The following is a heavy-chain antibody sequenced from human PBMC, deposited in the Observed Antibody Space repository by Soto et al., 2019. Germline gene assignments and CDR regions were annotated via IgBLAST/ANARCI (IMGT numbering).Heavy chain of an antibody. Sequence: GGSLRLSCAGSGFTFSSYTMNWVRQGPGKGLEWVSSISSSSSHIYYADSVKGRFTISRDNAKNSVYLQMNSLRAEDTAVYYCARGYCSGGSCSFDPWGQGTLVTVSS. D-gene: IGHD2-15*01. J-gene: IGHJ5*02. CDR1: GFTFSSYT. V-gene: IGHV3-21*01. CDR3: ARGYCSGGSCSFDP. CDR2: ISSSSSHI.